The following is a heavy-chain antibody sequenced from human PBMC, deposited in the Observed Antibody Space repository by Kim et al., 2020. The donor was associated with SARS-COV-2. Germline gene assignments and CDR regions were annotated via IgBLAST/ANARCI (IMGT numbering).Heavy chain of an antibody. D-gene: IGHD1-26*01. V-gene: IGHV4-59*09. J-gene: IGHJ4*02. CDR3: VRGVNRGGGYYFDY. Sequence: TPSPKSRVTISVDTSKTQFSLKLRSVTAADTAVYYCVRGVNRGGGYYFDYWGQGTLVTVSS.